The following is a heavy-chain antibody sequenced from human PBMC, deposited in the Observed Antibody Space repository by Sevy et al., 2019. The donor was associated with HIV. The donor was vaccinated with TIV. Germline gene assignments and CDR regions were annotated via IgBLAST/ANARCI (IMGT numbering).Heavy chain of an antibody. CDR3: ARAGGVAHYYYYYGMDV. J-gene: IGHJ6*02. CDR1: GYTFTGYY. V-gene: IGHV1-2*02. Sequence: ASVQVSCKASGYTFTGYYMHWVRQAPGQGLEWMGWINPNSGGTNYAQKFQGRVTMTRDTSISTAYMELSRLRSDDTAVYYCARAGGVAHYYYYYGMDVWGQGTTVTVSS. CDR2: INPNSGGT. D-gene: IGHD2-15*01.